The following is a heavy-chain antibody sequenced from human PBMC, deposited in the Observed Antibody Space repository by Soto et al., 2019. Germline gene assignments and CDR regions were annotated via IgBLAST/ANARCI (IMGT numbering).Heavy chain of an antibody. CDR1: AYTFSTYA. D-gene: IGHD1-1*01. J-gene: IGHJ6*02. CDR2: LNGGTGQT. V-gene: IGHV1-3*01. CDR3: ARGKGMEENYFYYGLDV. Sequence: SVKVSCKASAYTFSTYAMHWVRQAPGQSLEWMGWLNGGTGQTRYSQKFQDRVIITRDTSASTGYMELSSLTSEDTAVYYCARGKGMEENYFYYGLDVWGQGTTVTASS.